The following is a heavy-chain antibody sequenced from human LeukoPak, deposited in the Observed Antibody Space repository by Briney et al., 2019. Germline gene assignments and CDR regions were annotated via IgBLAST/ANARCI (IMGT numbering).Heavy chain of an antibody. V-gene: IGHV4-39*01. Sequence: PSETVPLTCTVSGGSISSSSYYWGWIRQPPGKGLEWIGSIYYSGSTYYNPSLKSRVTISVDTSKNQFSLKLSSVTAADTAVYYCARAAPPGEWELPIFDHWGQGTLVTVSS. CDR3: ARAAPPGEWELPIFDH. CDR2: IYYSGST. CDR1: GGSISSSSYY. J-gene: IGHJ4*02. D-gene: IGHD1-26*01.